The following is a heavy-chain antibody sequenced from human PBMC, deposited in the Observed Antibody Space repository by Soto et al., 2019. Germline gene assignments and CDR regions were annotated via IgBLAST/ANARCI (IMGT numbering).Heavy chain of an antibody. CDR1: GFTFSSYG. CDR2: IWYDGSNK. D-gene: IGHD2-2*01. V-gene: IGHV3-33*01. CDR3: TRDLVVVVPAATGNWVDP. Sequence: PGGSLRLSCAASGFTFSSYGMHWVRQAPGKGLEWVAVIWYDGSNKYYADSVKGRFTISRDNSKNTLYLQMNSLRAEDTAVYYCTRDLVVVVPAATGNWVDPWGQGTLVTVSS. J-gene: IGHJ5*02.